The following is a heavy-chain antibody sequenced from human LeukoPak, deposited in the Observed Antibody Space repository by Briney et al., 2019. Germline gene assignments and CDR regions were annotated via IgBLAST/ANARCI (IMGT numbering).Heavy chain of an antibody. CDR2: IYYSGST. CDR1: GGSISSYY. Sequence: SETLSLTCTVSGGSISSYYCSWLRQPPGKGLEWIGYIYYSGSTNYNPSLKSRVTISVDTSKNQFSLKLSSVTAADTAVYYCARRLTPDAFDIWGQGTMVTVSS. D-gene: IGHD1-14*01. CDR3: ARRLTPDAFDI. J-gene: IGHJ3*02. V-gene: IGHV4-59*08.